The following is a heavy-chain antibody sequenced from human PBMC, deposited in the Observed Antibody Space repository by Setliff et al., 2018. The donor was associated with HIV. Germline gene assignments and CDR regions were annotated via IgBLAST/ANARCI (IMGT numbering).Heavy chain of an antibody. CDR2: IKQDGSEK. CDR1: GFTFSTYW. J-gene: IGHJ4*02. Sequence: GESLKISCAASGFTFSTYWMSWVRQAPGKGLEWVANIKQDGSEKNYMDSVKGRFTISRDNAKNSLYLQMNSLRVEDTAVYYCATDCAVVGGTGSLDSWCQGTLVTVSS. D-gene: IGHD1-26*01. V-gene: IGHV3-7*05. CDR3: ATDCAVVGGTGSLDS.